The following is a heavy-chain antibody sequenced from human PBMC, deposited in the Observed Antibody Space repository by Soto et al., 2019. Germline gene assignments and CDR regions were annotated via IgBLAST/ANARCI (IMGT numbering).Heavy chain of an antibody. D-gene: IGHD3-3*01. CDR2: ISGSGGST. V-gene: IGHV3-23*01. J-gene: IGHJ6*02. Sequence: QPGGSLRLSCAASGFTFSSYAMSWVRQAPGKGLEWVSAISGSGGSTYYADSVKGRFTISRDNSKNTLYLQMNSLRAEDTAVYYCAKGGGDFWSGYRPYYYGMDVWGQGTTVTVSS. CDR1: GFTFSSYA. CDR3: AKGGGDFWSGYRPYYYGMDV.